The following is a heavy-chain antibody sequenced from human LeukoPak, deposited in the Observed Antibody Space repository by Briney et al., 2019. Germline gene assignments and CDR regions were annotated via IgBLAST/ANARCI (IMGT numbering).Heavy chain of an antibody. CDR1: GFTFDDYA. Sequence: GGPLRLSCAASGFTFDDYAMHWVRQAPGKGLEWVSGISWNSGSIGYADSVKGRFTISRDNAKNSLYLQMNSLRAEDTALYYCAKGDSSGYYYHPTIDYWGQGTLVTVSS. D-gene: IGHD3-22*01. J-gene: IGHJ4*02. V-gene: IGHV3-9*01. CDR3: AKGDSSGYYYHPTIDY. CDR2: ISWNSGSI.